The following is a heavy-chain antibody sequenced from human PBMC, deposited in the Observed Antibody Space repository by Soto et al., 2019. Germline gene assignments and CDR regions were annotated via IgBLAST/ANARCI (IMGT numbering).Heavy chain of an antibody. Sequence: GGSLRLSCAASGFTFSTYWMHWVRQAPGKGLLWVSRLNPDETRTDYADSVKGRFIISRDIAKNTLYLQMNSLRAEDTAVYYCARGGSGSYGDYFGMDIWGQGTTVTVSS. CDR2: LNPDETRT. V-gene: IGHV3-74*01. CDR3: ARGGSGSYGDYFGMDI. CDR1: GFTFSTYW. D-gene: IGHD1-26*01. J-gene: IGHJ6*02.